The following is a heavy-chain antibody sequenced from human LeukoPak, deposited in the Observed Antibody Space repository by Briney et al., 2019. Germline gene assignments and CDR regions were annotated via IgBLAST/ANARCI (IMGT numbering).Heavy chain of an antibody. V-gene: IGHV1-69*13. D-gene: IGHD4-23*01. CDR2: IIPIFGTA. J-gene: IGHJ2*01. CDR3: ARDLAPSYDYGGSPTYWYFDL. CDR1: GGTFISYA. Sequence: ASVKVSCKASGGTFISYAISWVRQAPGQGLEWMGGIIPIFGTANYAQKFQGRVTITADESTSTAYMELSSLRSEDTAVYYCARDLAPSYDYGGSPTYWYFDLWGRGTLVTVSS.